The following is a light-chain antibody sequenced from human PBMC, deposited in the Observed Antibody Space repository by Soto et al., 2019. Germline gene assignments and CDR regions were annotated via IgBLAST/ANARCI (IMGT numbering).Light chain of an antibody. CDR2: GAS. CDR1: QSIGKRY. Sequence: ETVLTQSPGTVSLSPGETATLSSMASQSIGKRYLAWFQHKPGQAPRLLISGASTRGTGTPDRCRGSGSGTDFTLTVSRLESEEFAVYYWQHYAESPLTFGGRTTVEIK. V-gene: IGKV3-20*01. CDR3: QHYAESPLT. J-gene: IGKJ4*01.